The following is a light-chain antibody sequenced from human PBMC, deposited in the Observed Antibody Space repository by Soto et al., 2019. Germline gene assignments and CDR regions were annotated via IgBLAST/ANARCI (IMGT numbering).Light chain of an antibody. Sequence: QSALTRPASVSGSPGQSITISCTGTSSDVGGYNYVSWYQQHPGKAPKLMIYEVSNRPSGVSNRFSGSKSGNTASLTISGLQAEDEADYYCSSYTSTSTIYVFGSGTKVTV. J-gene: IGLJ6*01. CDR2: EVS. V-gene: IGLV2-14*01. CDR3: SSYTSTSTIYV. CDR1: SSDVGGYNY.